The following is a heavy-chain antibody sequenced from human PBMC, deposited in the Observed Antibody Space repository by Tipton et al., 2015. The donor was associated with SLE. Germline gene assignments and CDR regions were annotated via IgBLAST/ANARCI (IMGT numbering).Heavy chain of an antibody. CDR2: INWNGGST. CDR3: ARVDWDSNNLPMDV. D-gene: IGHD4-11*01. Sequence: SLRLSCAASGFTFDDYGMSWVRQAPGKGLEWVSGINWNGGSTGYADSVKGRFTISRDNAKNSLYLQMNSLRAEDTAVYYCARVDWDSNNLPMDVWGKGTTVTVSS. J-gene: IGHJ6*03. V-gene: IGHV3-20*04. CDR1: GFTFDDYG.